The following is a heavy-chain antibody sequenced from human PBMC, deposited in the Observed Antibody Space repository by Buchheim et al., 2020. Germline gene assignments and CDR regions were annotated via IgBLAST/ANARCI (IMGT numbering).Heavy chain of an antibody. CDR1: GGSFANSA. V-gene: IGHV1-69*06. Sequence: QVHLVQSGAEVKKPGSSERVSCRASGGSFANSAINWVRQAPGQGLEWMGGIIPLFGTPDYAPKFQGRVTSTEERFTNTVYMELSSLRSEETAVYYCATGTRDVLRHFDRKNYYGMDVWGQGT. J-gene: IGHJ6*02. CDR2: IIPLFGTP. CDR3: ATGTRDVLRHFDRKNYYGMDV. D-gene: IGHD3-9*01.